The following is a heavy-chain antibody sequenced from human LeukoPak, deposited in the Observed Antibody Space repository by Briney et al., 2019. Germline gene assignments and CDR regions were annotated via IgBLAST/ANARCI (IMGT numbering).Heavy chain of an antibody. CDR3: ARGAGSAFDF. Sequence: ASVKVSCKASGYTLTDSYMHWVRQAPGQGLEWMAWVNPNSGGTNYAQDFQGRVTMTRDTSLNTVYMELSRLRSEDTAVYYFARGAGSAFDFWGQGTMVTVSS. V-gene: IGHV1-2*02. CDR2: VNPNSGGT. D-gene: IGHD3-10*01. J-gene: IGHJ3*01. CDR1: GYTLTDSY.